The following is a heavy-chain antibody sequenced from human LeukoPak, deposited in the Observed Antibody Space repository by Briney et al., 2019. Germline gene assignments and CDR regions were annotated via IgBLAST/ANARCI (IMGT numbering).Heavy chain of an antibody. CDR2: INPNSGGT. J-gene: IGHJ6*03. D-gene: IGHD6-13*01. CDR3: ARDSSSWYRGSENYYYYMDV. V-gene: IGHV1-2*02. CDR1: GYTFTGYY. Sequence: ASVKVSCKASGYTFTGYYMHWVRQAPGQGLEWMGWINPNSGGTNYAQKFQGRVTMTRDTSISTAYMELGSLRSDGTAVYYCARDSSSWYRGSENYYYYMDVWGKGTTVTVSS.